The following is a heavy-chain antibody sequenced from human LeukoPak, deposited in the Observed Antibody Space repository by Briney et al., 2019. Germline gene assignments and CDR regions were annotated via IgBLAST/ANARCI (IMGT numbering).Heavy chain of an antibody. V-gene: IGHV3-23*01. J-gene: IGHJ3*02. Sequence: PGGSLRLSCAASGFTFSSYAMSWVRQAPGKGLEWVSAISGSGGSTYYADSVKGRFTITRDNAKNALYLEMNNLRVEDTAVYYCARDQHSGSPGTRDFNMWGQGTKVTVSS. D-gene: IGHD1-26*01. CDR2: ISGSGGST. CDR3: ARDQHSGSPGTRDFNM. CDR1: GFTFSSYA.